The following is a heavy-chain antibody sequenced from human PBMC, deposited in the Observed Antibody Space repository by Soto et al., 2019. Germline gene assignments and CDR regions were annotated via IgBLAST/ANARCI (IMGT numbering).Heavy chain of an antibody. V-gene: IGHV4-39*01. D-gene: IGHD3-10*01. CDR3: ARRERYYGSPGWFDP. J-gene: IGHJ5*02. Sequence: KTSETLSLTCSVSGASINSFAYYWGWIRQPPGKGLEWIGTVYYNENTYYNPSLKSRVAISVDTAKNQFSLNLRSVTAADTAIYFCARRERYYGSPGWFDPWGQGTLVTVSS. CDR2: VYYNENT. CDR1: GASINSFAYY.